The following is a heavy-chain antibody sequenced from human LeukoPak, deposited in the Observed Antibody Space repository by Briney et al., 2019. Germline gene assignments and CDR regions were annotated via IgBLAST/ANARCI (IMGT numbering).Heavy chain of an antibody. J-gene: IGHJ6*03. V-gene: IGHV3-21*01. CDR2: ISSSSSYI. CDR1: GFTFSSYS. Sequence: GGSLRLSCAASGFTFSSYSMNWVRQAPGKGLEWVSSISSSSSYIYYADSVKGRFTISRDNAKNSLYLQMNSLRAEDTAVYYCARDSVVTANRYYYYYMDVWGKGTTVTISS. CDR3: ARDSVVTANRYYYYYMDV. D-gene: IGHD2-21*02.